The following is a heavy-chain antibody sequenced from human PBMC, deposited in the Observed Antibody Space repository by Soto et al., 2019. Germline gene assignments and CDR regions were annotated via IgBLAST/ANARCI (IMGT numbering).Heavy chain of an antibody. J-gene: IGHJ6*02. CDR2: INPKFGDT. CDR1: GYTFTAYY. Sequence: VQLVQSGAEVKEPGDSVRVSCEASGYTFTAYYIPWVRQPPGQGLGGMVWINPKFGDTTYAQDFQGRVSMTRDMSISTVYMELSSLTSDDTAIYYCARTMDYYYGRGSGNGHGVWGQGTTVTVFS. CDR3: ARTMDYYYGRGSGNGHGV. D-gene: IGHD3-10*02. V-gene: IGHV1-2*02.